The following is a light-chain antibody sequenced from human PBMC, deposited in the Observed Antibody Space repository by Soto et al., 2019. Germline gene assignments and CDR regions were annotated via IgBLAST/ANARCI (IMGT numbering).Light chain of an antibody. J-gene: IGKJ2*01. CDR3: QLYGSSPPYT. Sequence: EIVLTQSPGTLSLSPRERATLSCRASQSVSRSSLAWYQQRPGQPPRLLIFTASSRATGTPDRFSGSGSGTDFTLTISRLEPEDFAVYYCQLYGSSPPYTFGPGTKLEI. CDR1: QSVSRSS. CDR2: TAS. V-gene: IGKV3-20*01.